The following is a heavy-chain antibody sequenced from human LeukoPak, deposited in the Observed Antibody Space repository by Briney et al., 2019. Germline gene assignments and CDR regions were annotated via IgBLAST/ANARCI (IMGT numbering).Heavy chain of an antibody. Sequence: KPSETLSLTCAVSGGSISSGGYSWSWIRQPPGKGLEWIGYIYHSGSTYYNPSLKSRVTISVDRSKNQFSLKLSSVTAADTAVYYCARELGATPHPSDYWGQGTLVTVSS. V-gene: IGHV4-30-2*01. D-gene: IGHD1-26*01. J-gene: IGHJ4*02. CDR3: ARELGATPHPSDY. CDR2: IYHSGST. CDR1: GGSISSGGYS.